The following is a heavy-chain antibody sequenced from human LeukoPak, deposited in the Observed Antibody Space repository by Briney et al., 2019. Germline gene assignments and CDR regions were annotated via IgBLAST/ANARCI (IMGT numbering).Heavy chain of an antibody. CDR2: ISSSSSYI. CDR3: ARVATMVRGVNDY. CDR1: GFTFSSYS. V-gene: IGHV3-21*01. Sequence: PGGSLRLSCAASGFTFSSYSMNWVRQAPGKGLEWVSSISSSSSYIYYADSVKGRFTISRDNAKNSLYLQMNSLRAEDTAVYYCARVATMVRGVNDYWGQGTLVTVSS. J-gene: IGHJ4*02. D-gene: IGHD3-10*01.